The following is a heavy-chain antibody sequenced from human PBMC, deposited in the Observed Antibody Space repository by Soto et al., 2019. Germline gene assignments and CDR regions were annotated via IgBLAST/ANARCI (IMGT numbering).Heavy chain of an antibody. J-gene: IGHJ4*02. D-gene: IGHD3-22*01. CDR2: ISGSGGST. CDR1: GFTFSSYA. Sequence: GGSLRLSCAASGFTFSSYAMSWVRQAPGKGLEWVSAISGSGGSTYYEDSVKGRFTISRDNSKNTLYLQMNSLRAEDTAVYYCAKVKKENSDYASSGFYYFDYWGQGTLVTVSS. CDR3: AKVKKENSDYASSGFYYFDY. V-gene: IGHV3-23*01.